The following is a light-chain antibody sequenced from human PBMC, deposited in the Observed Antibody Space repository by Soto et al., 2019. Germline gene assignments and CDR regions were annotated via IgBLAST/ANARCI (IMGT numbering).Light chain of an antibody. V-gene: IGKV3-20*01. CDR2: GAS. Sequence: EVVLTQSPGTLSLSPGERATLSCRASQTVSSSHLAWYQQKPGQAPRLLIYGASDRGTDVTERFSGSGSGTDFTLTISRLEPEDFAVYYCQHFGSSPPKYTFGQGTKLEIK. CDR1: QTVSSSH. J-gene: IGKJ2*01. CDR3: QHFGSSPPKYT.